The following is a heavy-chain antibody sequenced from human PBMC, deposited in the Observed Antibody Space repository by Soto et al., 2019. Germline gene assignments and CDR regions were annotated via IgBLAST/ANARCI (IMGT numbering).Heavy chain of an antibody. CDR3: ARDPHYDSSGYLRNWFDP. CDR2: IIPIFGTA. CDR1: GYTFTSYG. J-gene: IGHJ5*02. V-gene: IGHV1-69*13. Sequence: SVKVSCKASGYTFTSYGISWVRQAPGQGLEWMGWIIPIFGTANYAQKFQGRVTITADESTSTAYMELSSLRSEDTAVYYCARDPHYDSSGYLRNWFDPWGQGTLVTVSS. D-gene: IGHD3-22*01.